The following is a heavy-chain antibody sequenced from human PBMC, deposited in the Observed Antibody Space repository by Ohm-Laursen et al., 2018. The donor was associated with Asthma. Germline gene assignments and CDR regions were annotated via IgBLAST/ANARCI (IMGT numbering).Heavy chain of an antibody. Sequence: PGTLSLTCAVSGDSLRATGTNSQWWSWLRQPPGKGLEWIGEIEYTGTTNYSPSLKSRVTMSVDTSTNQFSLKLSSVTAADTAVYYCARGHGYNLYWGQGTLVTVSS. J-gene: IGHJ4*02. V-gene: IGHV4-4*03. CDR3: ARGHGYNLY. CDR1: GDSLRATGTNSQW. D-gene: IGHD5-24*01. CDR2: IEYTGTT.